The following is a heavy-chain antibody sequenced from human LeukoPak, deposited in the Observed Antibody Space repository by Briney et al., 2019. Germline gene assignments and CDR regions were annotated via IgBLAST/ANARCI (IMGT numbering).Heavy chain of an antibody. Sequence: ASVKVSCTASGYTFTSYGISWVRQAPGQGLEWMGWISAYNGNTNYAQKLQGRVTMTTDTSTSTAYMELRSLRSDDTAVYYCARGPLAARSLSPVALYAFDIWGQGTMVTVSS. D-gene: IGHD6-6*01. V-gene: IGHV1-18*01. J-gene: IGHJ3*02. CDR1: GYTFTSYG. CDR2: ISAYNGNT. CDR3: ARGPLAARSLSPVALYAFDI.